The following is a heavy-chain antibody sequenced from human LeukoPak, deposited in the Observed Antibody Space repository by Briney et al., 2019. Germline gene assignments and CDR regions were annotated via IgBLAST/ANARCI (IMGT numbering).Heavy chain of an antibody. D-gene: IGHD7-27*01. J-gene: IGHJ4*02. CDR2: IYHSGGTT. CDR3: ATRKLGNDY. V-gene: IGHV4-38-2*02. CDR1: GYSSSSGYY. Sequence: SETLSLTCTVSGYSSSSGYYWGWIRQSPGKGLEWIGSIYHSGGTTYYNPSLKSRVTISLDTSKNQFSLKLSSVTAADTAVYYCATRKLGNDYWGQGTLVTVSS.